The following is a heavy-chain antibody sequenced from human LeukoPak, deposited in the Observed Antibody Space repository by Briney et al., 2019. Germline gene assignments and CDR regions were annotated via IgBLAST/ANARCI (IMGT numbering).Heavy chain of an antibody. J-gene: IGHJ6*03. V-gene: IGHV1-24*01. Sequence: ASVEVSCKTSGYTFTELSMQWVRQAPGKGLEWMGGFDPEEGETIYAQKFQGRATMTADTSTDTAYMELSSLRSEDTAVYYCATGYRCSSSNCYGYYYYYMVVWGKGTTVTVSS. CDR1: GYTFTELS. CDR3: ATGYRCSSSNCYGYYYYYMVV. D-gene: IGHD2-2*01. CDR2: FDPEEGET.